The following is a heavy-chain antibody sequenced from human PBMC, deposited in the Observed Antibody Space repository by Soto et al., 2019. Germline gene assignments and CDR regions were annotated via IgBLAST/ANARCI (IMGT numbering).Heavy chain of an antibody. CDR1: GFTFSSYA. CDR3: ATPPGYSSSWPLYYFDY. J-gene: IGHJ4*02. CDR2: ISGSGGST. V-gene: IGHV3-23*01. Sequence: EVQLLESGGGLVQPGGSLRLSCAASGFTFSSYAMSWVRQAPGKGLEWVSAISGSGGSTYYADSVKGRFTISRDNSKNTLYLQMNSRRAEDTAVYYWATPPGYSSSWPLYYFDYWGQGTLVTVSS. D-gene: IGHD6-13*01.